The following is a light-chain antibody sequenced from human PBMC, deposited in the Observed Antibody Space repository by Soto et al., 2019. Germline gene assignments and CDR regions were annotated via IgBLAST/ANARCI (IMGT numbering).Light chain of an antibody. CDR2: ETS. CDR3: QQFGSSPRYT. J-gene: IGKJ2*01. CDR1: QSVGSTY. Sequence: EILLTQSPGTLSLSPGERATLSCRASQSVGSTYLAWYQQKPGQAPRLLIYETSRRATGIPDRFSGSGSGTDFTLTISRLEPEDFAVYYFQQFGSSPRYTFGRGTKLEI. V-gene: IGKV3-20*01.